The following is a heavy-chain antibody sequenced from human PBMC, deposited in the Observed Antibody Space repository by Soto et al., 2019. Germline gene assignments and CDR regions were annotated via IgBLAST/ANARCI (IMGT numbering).Heavy chain of an antibody. Sequence: GGSLRLSCAASGFTFSSYSMNWVRQAPGKGLEWVSSISSSSSYIYYADSVKGRFTISRDNAKNSLYLQMNSLRAEDTAVYYCARDQRMGARFSYAFDIWGQGTMVTVSS. CDR3: ARDQRMGARFSYAFDI. J-gene: IGHJ3*02. CDR2: ISSSSSYI. D-gene: IGHD1-26*01. V-gene: IGHV3-21*01. CDR1: GFTFSSYS.